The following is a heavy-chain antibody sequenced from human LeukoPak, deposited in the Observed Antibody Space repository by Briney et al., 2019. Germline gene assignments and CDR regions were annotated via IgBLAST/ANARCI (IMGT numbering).Heavy chain of an antibody. CDR3: AREGGIAY. CDR1: GFTFSSYS. J-gene: IGHJ4*02. CDR2: ISSSSYI. V-gene: IGHV3-21*01. Sequence: PGGSLRLSCAASGFTFSSYSMNWVRQAPGKGLEWVSSISSSSYIYYADSVKGRFTISRDNAKNSLYLQMNSLRAEDTAMYCCAREGGIAYWGQGTLVTVSS.